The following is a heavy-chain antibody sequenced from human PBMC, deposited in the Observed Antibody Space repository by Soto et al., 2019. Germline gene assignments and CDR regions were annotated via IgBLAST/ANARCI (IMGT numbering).Heavy chain of an antibody. J-gene: IGHJ4*02. CDR2: IIPIFGTA. D-gene: IGHD6-6*01. CDR1: GGTFSSYA. CDR3: ARGPRWSSSSAFDD. Sequence: GASVKVSCKASGGTFSSYAISWVRQAPGQGLEWMGGIIPIFGTANYAQKFQGGVTITADESTSAAYMELSSLRSEDTAVYYCARGPRWSSSSAFDDWGQGTLVTVSS. V-gene: IGHV1-69*13.